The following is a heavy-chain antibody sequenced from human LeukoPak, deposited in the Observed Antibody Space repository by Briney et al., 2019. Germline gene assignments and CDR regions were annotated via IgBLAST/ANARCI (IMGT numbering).Heavy chain of an antibody. CDR1: GGSISSYY. Sequence: TSETLSLTCTVSGGSISSYYWSWIRQPAGKGLEWIGRFYPGGSTNYNPSLKSRVTMSVDTSKNQFSLKLSSVTAADTALYYCARETGTTVYRFGWFDPWGQGTLVTVSS. CDR3: ARETGTTVYRFGWFDP. J-gene: IGHJ5*02. D-gene: IGHD4-17*01. CDR2: FYPGGST. V-gene: IGHV4-4*07.